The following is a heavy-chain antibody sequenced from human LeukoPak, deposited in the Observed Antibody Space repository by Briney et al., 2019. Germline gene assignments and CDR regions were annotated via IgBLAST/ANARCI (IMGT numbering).Heavy chain of an antibody. D-gene: IGHD4-17*01. CDR1: GFTFSSES. V-gene: IGHV3-21*01. CDR2: ISSSSDYI. J-gene: IGHJ4*02. Sequence: GGSLRLSCAASGFTFSSESMNWVRQAPGKGLEWVSSISSSSDYIYYADSVKGRFTISRDNTKNSLSLQMNSLRAEDTAVYYCARAAGYGDYRCFDYWGQGTLVTVSS. CDR3: ARAAGYGDYRCFDY.